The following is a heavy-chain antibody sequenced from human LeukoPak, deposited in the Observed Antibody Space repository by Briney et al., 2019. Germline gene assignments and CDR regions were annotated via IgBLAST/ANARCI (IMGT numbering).Heavy chain of an antibody. CDR3: STAAQH. CDR2: IKSKTDGGTT. V-gene: IGHV3-15*01. Sequence: PGGSLRLSCAASGFIFSTYAMTWVRQAPGKGLEWVGRIKSKTDGGTTDNAESVKGRFTISRDDSKNTLFLQMNSLKTEDTAVYYCSTAAQHWGQGTLVTVSS. J-gene: IGHJ1*01. CDR1: GFIFSTYA.